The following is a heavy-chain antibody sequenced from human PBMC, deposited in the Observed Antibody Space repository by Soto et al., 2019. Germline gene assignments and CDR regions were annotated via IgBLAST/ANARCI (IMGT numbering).Heavy chain of an antibody. D-gene: IGHD6-19*01. CDR2: ISWDGGST. CDR3: AKDMGEDGAVAGPGGD. CDR1: GFTFDDYT. Sequence: EVQLVESGGVVVQPGGSLRLSCAASGFTFDDYTMHWVRQAPGKGLEWVSLISWDGGSTYYADSVKGRFTISRDNSKNSLDLQMNSVRTEDTALYYCAKDMGEDGAVAGPGGDWGQGTLVTVSS. V-gene: IGHV3-43*01. J-gene: IGHJ4*02.